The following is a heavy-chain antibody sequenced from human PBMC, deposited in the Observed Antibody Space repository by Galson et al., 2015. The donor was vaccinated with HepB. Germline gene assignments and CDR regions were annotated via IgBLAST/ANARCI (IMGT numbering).Heavy chain of an antibody. CDR2: MNPNSGNT. Sequence: SVKVSCKASGYTFTSYDINWVRQATGQGLEWMGWMNPNSGNTGYAQKFQGRVTMTRNTSISTAYMELSSLRSEDTAVYYCARLYVVPAAEAYYMDVWGKGTTVTVSS. CDR3: ARLYVVPAAEAYYMDV. J-gene: IGHJ6*03. V-gene: IGHV1-8*01. CDR1: GYTFTSYD. D-gene: IGHD2-2*01.